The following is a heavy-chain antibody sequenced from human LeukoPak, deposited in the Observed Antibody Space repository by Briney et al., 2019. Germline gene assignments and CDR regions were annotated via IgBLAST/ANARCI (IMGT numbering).Heavy chain of an antibody. CDR3: ARRAHCSGGGCYSDYYGMDV. CDR1: GSTFTSYW. J-gene: IGHJ6*02. Sequence: PGGSLQISCQCSGSTFTSYWSGGVRQLPGKGREWMGIIYPGDADTRYRPSFQGQLTISADKSISTAYLQWSSLKASDTAMYYCARRAHCSGGGCYSDYYGMDVWGQGTTVTVSS. D-gene: IGHD2-15*01. V-gene: IGHV5-51*01. CDR2: IYPGDADT.